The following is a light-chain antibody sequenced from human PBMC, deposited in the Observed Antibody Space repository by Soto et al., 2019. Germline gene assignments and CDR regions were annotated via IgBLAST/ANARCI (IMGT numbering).Light chain of an antibody. CDR2: TAS. Sequence: GDRVTITCRASQDIGIYLSWYQQKSGGVPRLLIYTASTLQSGVPSRFSGSRSGTDFTLTISSLQPEDAATYFCQKYVGAPRTFGQGTKVEIK. V-gene: IGKV1-27*01. CDR3: QKYVGAPRT. CDR1: QDIGIY. J-gene: IGKJ1*01.